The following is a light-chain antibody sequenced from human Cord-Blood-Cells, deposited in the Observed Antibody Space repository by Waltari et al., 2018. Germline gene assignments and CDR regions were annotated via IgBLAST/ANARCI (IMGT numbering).Light chain of an antibody. CDR3: CSYAGSYTYV. J-gene: IGLJ1*01. Sequence: QSALTQPRPVSGSPGQSATISCTGTSSDVGGYNYVPWYQQHPGKAPKPMIYDGSKRPSGVPDRFSGSKAGNSASLTISGLQAEDEADYYCCSYAGSYTYVFGTGTKVTVL. V-gene: IGLV2-11*01. CDR2: DGS. CDR1: SSDVGGYNY.